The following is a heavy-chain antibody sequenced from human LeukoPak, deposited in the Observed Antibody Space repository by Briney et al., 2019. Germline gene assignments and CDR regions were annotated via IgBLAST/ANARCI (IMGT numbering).Heavy chain of an antibody. CDR1: GFTFSSYG. CDR2: ISVSGGST. Sequence: GRSLRLSCAASGFTFSSYGMHWVRQAPGKGLEWVSGISVSGGSTNYADSVKGRFSISRDNSKNTLYLQMNSLRAEDTAVYYCAKSNYFDSGGYYFFDYWGQGTLVTVSS. J-gene: IGHJ4*02. D-gene: IGHD3-22*01. CDR3: AKSNYFDSGGYYFFDY. V-gene: IGHV3-23*01.